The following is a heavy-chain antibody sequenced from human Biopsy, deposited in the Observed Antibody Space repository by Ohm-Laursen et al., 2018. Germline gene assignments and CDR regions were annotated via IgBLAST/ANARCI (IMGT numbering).Heavy chain of an antibody. CDR3: AKHGSGWTGDDAFHI. D-gene: IGHD6-19*01. Sequence: SDTLSLTCTVSGGAISGSSWSWIRQAPGKGLEWIGYISYSRDTYYNPSLKSRITISVDTSKNQFSLKLTSVTAADTAVYYCAKHGSGWTGDDAFHIWGQGTMVTVPS. CDR2: ISYSRDT. CDR1: GGAISGSS. J-gene: IGHJ3*02. V-gene: IGHV4-59*08.